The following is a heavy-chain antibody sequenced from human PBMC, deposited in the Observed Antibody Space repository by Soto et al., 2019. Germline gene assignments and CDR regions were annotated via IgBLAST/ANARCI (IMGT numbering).Heavy chain of an antibody. J-gene: IGHJ3*02. V-gene: IGHV1-18*01. CDR3: ARRRAYCGGDCYWDDDAFDI. Sequence: EASVKVSCKASGYTFTSYGISWVRQAPGQGLEWMGWISAYNGNTNYAQKLQGRVTMTTDTSTSTAYMELRSLRSDDTAVYYCARRRAYCGGDCYWDDDAFDIWGQGTMVTVSS. CDR1: GYTFTSYG. CDR2: ISAYNGNT. D-gene: IGHD2-21*02.